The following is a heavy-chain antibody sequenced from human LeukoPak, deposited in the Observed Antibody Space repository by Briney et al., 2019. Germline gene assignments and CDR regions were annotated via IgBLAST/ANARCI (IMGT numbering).Heavy chain of an antibody. CDR1: GFTVSSNY. CDR2: IYSGGST. CDR3: ARGPNWNQEGLDY. Sequence: PGGSLRLSCAASGFTVSSNYMSWVRQAPGKGLEWVSVIYSGGSTYYADSVKGRFTISRDNSKNMLYLQMNSLRAEDTAVYYCARGPNWNQEGLDYWGQGTLVTVSS. J-gene: IGHJ4*02. D-gene: IGHD1-1*01. V-gene: IGHV3-66*02.